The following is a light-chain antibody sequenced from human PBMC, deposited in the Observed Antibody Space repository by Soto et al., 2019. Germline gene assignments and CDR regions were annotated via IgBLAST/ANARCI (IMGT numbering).Light chain of an antibody. V-gene: IGKV3-15*01. Sequence: EIVMTQSPATLSVSPGERATLSCRASQSVSSNLAWYQQKPGQAPRLLIYGASTRATGIPARLSGSGSGTEFTLTISSLQSEDFAVYYCQKYNNWPITFGQGTRLEIK. CDR2: GAS. CDR3: QKYNNWPIT. CDR1: QSVSSN. J-gene: IGKJ5*01.